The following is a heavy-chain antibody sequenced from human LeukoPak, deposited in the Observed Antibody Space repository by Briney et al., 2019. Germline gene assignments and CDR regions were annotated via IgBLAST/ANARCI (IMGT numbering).Heavy chain of an antibody. J-gene: IGHJ6*03. CDR3: ARGSYSSGYDYYYMDV. D-gene: IGHD6-19*01. CDR2: IKQDGSEK. V-gene: IGHV3-7*04. Sequence: GGSLRLSCAASGFTFSSYWMSWVRQAPGKGLEWVANIKQDGSEKYYVDSVKGRFTISRDNAKNSLYLQMNSLRAEDTAAYYCARGSYSSGYDYYYMDVWGKGTTVTISS. CDR1: GFTFSSYW.